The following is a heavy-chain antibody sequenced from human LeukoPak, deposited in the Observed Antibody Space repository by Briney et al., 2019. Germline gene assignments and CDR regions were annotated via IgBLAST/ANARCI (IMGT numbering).Heavy chain of an antibody. J-gene: IGHJ4*02. D-gene: IGHD3-22*01. Sequence: GGSLRLSCAASGFTFSSYAMSWVRQAPGKGLEWVSAISGSGGSPYYADSVKGRFTISRDNSKNTLYLQMNSLRAEDTAVYYCAKDPLMIVVVITGLRIFDYWGQGTLVTVSS. V-gene: IGHV3-23*01. CDR1: GFTFSSYA. CDR3: AKDPLMIVVVITGLRIFDY. CDR2: ISGSGGSP.